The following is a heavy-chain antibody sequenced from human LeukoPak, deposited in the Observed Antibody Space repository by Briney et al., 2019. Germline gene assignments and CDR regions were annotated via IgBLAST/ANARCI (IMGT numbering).Heavy chain of an antibody. V-gene: IGHV1-8*02. J-gene: IGHJ4*02. CDR3: ARGQRAPPRADY. CDR1: GYTFTGYY. Sequence: ASVKVSCKASGYTFTGYYMHWVRQAPGQGLEWMGWINPNSGNTGYAQKFRGRVTMTRNTSISTVYMELSSLRSEDTAVYYCARGQRAPPRADYWGQGTLVTVSS. CDR2: INPNSGNT.